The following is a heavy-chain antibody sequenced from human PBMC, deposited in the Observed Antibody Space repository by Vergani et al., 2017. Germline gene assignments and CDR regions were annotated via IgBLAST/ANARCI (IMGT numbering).Heavy chain of an antibody. Sequence: QVQLQQWGAGLLKPSETLSLTCAVYGGSFSGYYWSWIRQPPGKGLEWIGEINHSGSTNYNPSLKSRVTISVDTSKNQFSLKLSSVTAADTAVYYCARGANNWNYGALYYFDYWGQGTLVTVSS. CDR2: INHSGST. V-gene: IGHV4-34*01. D-gene: IGHD1-7*01. CDR1: GGSFSGYY. J-gene: IGHJ4*02. CDR3: ARGANNWNYGALYYFDY.